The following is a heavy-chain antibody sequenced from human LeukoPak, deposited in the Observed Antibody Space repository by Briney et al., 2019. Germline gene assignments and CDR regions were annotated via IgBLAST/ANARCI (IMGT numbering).Heavy chain of an antibody. J-gene: IGHJ4*02. Sequence: GGSLRLSCAGSRFTFSNYAMSWVRQAPGKGLEWVSAISGSGGSTYYADSVKGRFTISRDNSKNTLSLQMNSLRAEDTAVYYCAKALSYYDFWSGPYYFDYWGQGTLVTVSS. CDR3: AKALSYYDFWSGPYYFDY. CDR2: ISGSGGST. CDR1: RFTFSNYA. V-gene: IGHV3-23*01. D-gene: IGHD3-3*01.